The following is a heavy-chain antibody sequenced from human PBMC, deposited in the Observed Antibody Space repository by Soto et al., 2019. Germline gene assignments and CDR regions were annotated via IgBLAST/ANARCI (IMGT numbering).Heavy chain of an antibody. V-gene: IGHV3-9*01. J-gene: IGHJ4*02. D-gene: IGHD4-17*01. Sequence: GRSLRLSCAASGFTVDDYAIHCLRQAPKKGLEWVSGISWNSETIDYADSVKGRFTISRDNAKSSLFLQMNSLRPDDTALYYCAKDMKWGGMTTIHYFDSWGQGALVTVSS. CDR3: AKDMKWGGMTTIHYFDS. CDR1: GFTVDDYA. CDR2: ISWNSETI.